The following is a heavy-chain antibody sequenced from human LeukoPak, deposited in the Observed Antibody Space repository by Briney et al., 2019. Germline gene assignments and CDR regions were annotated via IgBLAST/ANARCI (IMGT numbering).Heavy chain of an antibody. Sequence: GASVKVSCKASGYTFTGYYMHWVRQAPGQGLEWMGWIRAYNGNTNYAQKLQGRVTMTTDTSTSTAYMELRSLRSDDTAVYYCARVDDSRDAFDIWGQGTMVTVSS. CDR2: IRAYNGNT. J-gene: IGHJ3*02. CDR1: GYTFTGYY. CDR3: ARVDDSRDAFDI. D-gene: IGHD3-22*01. V-gene: IGHV1-18*04.